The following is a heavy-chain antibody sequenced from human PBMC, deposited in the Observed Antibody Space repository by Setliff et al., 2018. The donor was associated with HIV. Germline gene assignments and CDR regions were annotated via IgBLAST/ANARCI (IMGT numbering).Heavy chain of an antibody. CDR3: ARAYRDNVWGSWRQISSWFDS. V-gene: IGHV4-34*01. J-gene: IGHJ5*01. CDR2: INHSGST. D-gene: IGHD3-16*01. CDR1: GGSFNEYY. Sequence: PSETLSLTCAVYGGSFNEYYWNWIRQIPGKGPEWIGEINHSGSTNYNESLKRRLRISVDTSKNQFSLSLNSVTAADTAVYYCARAYRDNVWGSWRQISSWFDSWGQGNLGTVSS.